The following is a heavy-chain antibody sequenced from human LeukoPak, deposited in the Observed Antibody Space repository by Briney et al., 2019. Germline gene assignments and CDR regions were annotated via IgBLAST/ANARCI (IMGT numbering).Heavy chain of an antibody. J-gene: IGHJ5*02. CDR1: GFTFSSYE. CDR3: AGWNDVVRSDP. CDR2: ISSSGSTI. D-gene: IGHD1-1*01. V-gene: IGHV3-48*03. Sequence: GGSLRLSXAASGFTFSSYEMNWVRQAPGKGLEWVSYISSSGSTIYYADSVKGRFTISTDNAKNSLYLQMNSLRGEDTAVYYCAGWNDVVRSDPWGQGTLVTVSS.